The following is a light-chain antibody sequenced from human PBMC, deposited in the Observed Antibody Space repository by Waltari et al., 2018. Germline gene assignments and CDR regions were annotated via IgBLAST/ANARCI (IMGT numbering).Light chain of an antibody. J-gene: IGKJ1*01. CDR1: QSVRTN. CDR3: QQYNNWPPWT. Sequence: EVVMTQSPATLSVSPGEGATVACRASQSVRTNVAWYQQTPGQAPRLLIYGASTRATGIPDRFRGSGSGTEFILTISSLQSEDFAVYYCQQYNNWPPWTFGQGTKVEIK. V-gene: IGKV3-15*01. CDR2: GAS.